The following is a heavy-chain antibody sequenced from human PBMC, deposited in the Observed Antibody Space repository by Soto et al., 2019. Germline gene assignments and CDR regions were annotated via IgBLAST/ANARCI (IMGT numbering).Heavy chain of an antibody. D-gene: IGHD2-8*02. CDR1: GGTFSSYA. V-gene: IGHV1-69*13. CDR2: IIPIFGTA. J-gene: IGHJ6*04. Sequence: SVKVSCKASGGTFSSYAISWVRQAPGQGLEWMGGIIPIFGTANYAQKFQGRVTITADESTSTAYMELSSLRSEDTAVYYCARVYWQLSRNYYYYYGMDVWGKGTRVTVSS. CDR3: ARVYWQLSRNYYYYYGMDV.